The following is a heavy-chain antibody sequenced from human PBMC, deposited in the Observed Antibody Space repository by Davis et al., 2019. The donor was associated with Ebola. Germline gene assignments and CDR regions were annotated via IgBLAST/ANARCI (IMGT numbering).Heavy chain of an antibody. CDR3: AGAVAGTEDFQY. CDR1: GSSFHTYT. V-gene: IGHV3-30*04. CDR2: ISTDGSTT. J-gene: IGHJ4*02. D-gene: IGHD6-19*01. Sequence: GESLKISCAASGSSFHTYTINWFRQAPGRGLEWLAVISTDGSTTFYVDSVKGRFTISRDNSKNTLSLQMNSLDTEETAVYYCAGAVAGTEDFQYWGQGTLVTVSS.